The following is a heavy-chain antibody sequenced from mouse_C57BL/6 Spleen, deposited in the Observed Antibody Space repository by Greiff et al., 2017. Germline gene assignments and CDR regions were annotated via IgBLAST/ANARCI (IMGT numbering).Heavy chain of an antibody. Sequence: VQVVESGAELARPGASVKLSCKASGYTFTSYGISWVKQRTGQGLEWIGEIYPRSGNTYYNEKFKGKATLTADKSSSTAYMELRSLTSEDSAVYFCARTELGLGVDYWGQGTTLTVSS. V-gene: IGHV1-81*01. J-gene: IGHJ2*01. CDR2: IYPRSGNT. CDR1: GYTFTSYG. CDR3: ARTELGLGVDY. D-gene: IGHD4-1*01.